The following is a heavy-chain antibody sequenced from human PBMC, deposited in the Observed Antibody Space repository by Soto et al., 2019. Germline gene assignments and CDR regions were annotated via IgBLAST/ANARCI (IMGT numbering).Heavy chain of an antibody. CDR1: GGSISSYY. CDR2: NYYSGST. D-gene: IGHD4-17*01. CDR3: ARQNGDYGPRYQYYYYMDV. Sequence: QVQLQESGPGLVKPSETLSLTCTVSGGSISSYYWSWIRQPPGKGLEWIGYNYYSGSTNYNPSLKSRVAISVDTSKNQFSLKLSSVTAADTAVYYCARQNGDYGPRYQYYYYMDVWGKGTTVTVSS. J-gene: IGHJ6*03. V-gene: IGHV4-59*08.